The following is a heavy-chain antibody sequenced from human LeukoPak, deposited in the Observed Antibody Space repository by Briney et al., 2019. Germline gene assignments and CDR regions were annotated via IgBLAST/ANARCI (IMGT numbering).Heavy chain of an antibody. V-gene: IGHV3-7*01. D-gene: IGHD3-22*01. Sequence: GGSLRLSCAASGFTFSSYWMSWVRQAPGKGLEWVANIKQDGSEKYYVDSVKGRFTISRDNAKNSLYLQMNSLRVEDTAVYYCARAKYYDSRGPDYWGQGTLVTVSS. CDR3: ARAKYYDSRGPDY. CDR1: GFTFSSYW. CDR2: IKQDGSEK. J-gene: IGHJ4*02.